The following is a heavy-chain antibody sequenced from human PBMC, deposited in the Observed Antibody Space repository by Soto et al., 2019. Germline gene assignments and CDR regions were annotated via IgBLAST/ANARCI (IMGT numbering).Heavy chain of an antibody. CDR3: ATVTIAAADDAFDI. V-gene: IGHV3-72*01. CDR1: GFTFSDHY. D-gene: IGHD6-13*01. Sequence: PGGSLRLSCAASGFTFSDHYMDWVRQAPGKGLEWVGRNRNKANSYTTEYAASVKGRFTISRDDSKNSLYLQMNSLKTEDTAVYYCATVTIAAADDAFDIWGQGTMVTVSS. J-gene: IGHJ3*02. CDR2: NRNKANSYTT.